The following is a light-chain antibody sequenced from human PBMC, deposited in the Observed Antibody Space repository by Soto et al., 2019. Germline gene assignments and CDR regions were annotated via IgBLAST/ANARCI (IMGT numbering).Light chain of an antibody. CDR1: SSDVGAYKY. V-gene: IGLV2-14*01. CDR3: TSYTSGTTLYV. CDR2: EVN. J-gene: IGLJ1*01. Sequence: QSALTQPASVSGSPGQSITISCTGTSSDVGAYKYVSWYQQQAGKSPRLMIYEVNNRTAGVSNRFSGSKSGNTASLTISGLQAEDEADYYCTSYTSGTTLYVFGSGTKLTV.